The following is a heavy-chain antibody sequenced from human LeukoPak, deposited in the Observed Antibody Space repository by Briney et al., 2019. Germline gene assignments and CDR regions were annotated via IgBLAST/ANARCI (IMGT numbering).Heavy chain of an antibody. J-gene: IGHJ4*02. V-gene: IGHV3-66*01. D-gene: IGHD4-17*01. CDR1: GFTVTSDY. CDR3: ARGTTVSMQPFDY. Sequence: PGGSLRLSCAACGFTVTSDYMSWVREAPRQGVLWGSVVYRSGTTYYADYLKGRFTISRDNSKTTLYLQMNSLRAEDTAVYYCARGTTVSMQPFDYWGQGTLVTVSS. CDR2: VYRSGTT.